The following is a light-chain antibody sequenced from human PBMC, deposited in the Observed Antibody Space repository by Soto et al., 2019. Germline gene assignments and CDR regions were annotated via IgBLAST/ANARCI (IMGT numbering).Light chain of an antibody. CDR2: KAS. V-gene: IGKV1-5*03. CDR3: QQYNSHSSYT. Sequence: DIQMTQSPSTLSASVGDRVTITCRASQRISSWLAWYQQKPGKAPKLLIYKASSLGSGVPSRFSGSGSGTEFTLTISSLQPDDFAIYYCQQYNSHSSYTFGQGTKLEIK. CDR1: QRISSW. J-gene: IGKJ2*01.